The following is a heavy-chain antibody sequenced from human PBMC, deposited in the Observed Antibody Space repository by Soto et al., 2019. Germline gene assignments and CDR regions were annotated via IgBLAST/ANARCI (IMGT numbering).Heavy chain of an antibody. CDR3: ARESGAATATLDYYYFYMDV. V-gene: IGHV1-2*02. J-gene: IGHJ6*03. CDR2: INPNGGVT. D-gene: IGHD6-25*01. CDR1: GDSFNDYY. Sequence: QVQLVQSGAEVRKPGASVTVSCRSSGDSFNDYYIHWVRQAPGQGFEWMGWINPNGGVTKYAQKFQGGVSMTRDTSIRTVYMQLSRLRSDDTAVYYCARESGAATATLDYYYFYMDVWGTGTTVTVSS.